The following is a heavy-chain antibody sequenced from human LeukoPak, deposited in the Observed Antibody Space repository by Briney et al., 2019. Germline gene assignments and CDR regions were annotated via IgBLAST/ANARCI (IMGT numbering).Heavy chain of an antibody. J-gene: IGHJ4*02. V-gene: IGHV3-23*01. CDR1: AFTFSNYG. Sequence: PGGSLRFSCAASAFTFSNYGMSWVRQVPGKGLEWISTIRSSGGNTYYADSVEGRFTISRDNSKNTLYLQMNSLRAEDTAVYYCAKTIAAAGYFDYWGQGTLVTVSS. CDR2: IRSSGGNT. CDR3: AKTIAAAGYFDY. D-gene: IGHD6-13*01.